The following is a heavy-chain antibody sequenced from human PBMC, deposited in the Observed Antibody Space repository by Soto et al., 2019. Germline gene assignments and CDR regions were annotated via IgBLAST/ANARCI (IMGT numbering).Heavy chain of an antibody. Sequence: QVQLVESGGGVVQPGRSLRLSCAASGFTFSSYAMHWVRQAPGKGLEWVAVISYDGSNKYYADSVKGRFTISRDNSKNTLYLQMNSLRAEDTAVYYCARGGFHDSSGYYSVFDHWGQGTLVTVSS. V-gene: IGHV3-30-3*01. CDR3: ARGGFHDSSGYYSVFDH. J-gene: IGHJ4*02. CDR1: GFTFSSYA. CDR2: ISYDGSNK. D-gene: IGHD3-22*01.